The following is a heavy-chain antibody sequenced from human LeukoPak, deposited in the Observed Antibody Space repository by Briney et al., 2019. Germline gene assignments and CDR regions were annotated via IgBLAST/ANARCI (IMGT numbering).Heavy chain of an antibody. CDR2: IPYDASNE. D-gene: IGHD5-12*01. V-gene: IGHV3-30*02. CDR1: ELTFTTYD. Sequence: PGGSLRLSCEASELTFTTYDMHWVRQAPGKGLEWVAFIPYDASNEYYADSVKGRFTISRDNSKNTLYLQMNSLRAEDTAVYYCAKWKNNNSGYDHWGQGTLVTVSS. CDR3: AKWKNNNSGYDH. J-gene: IGHJ5*02.